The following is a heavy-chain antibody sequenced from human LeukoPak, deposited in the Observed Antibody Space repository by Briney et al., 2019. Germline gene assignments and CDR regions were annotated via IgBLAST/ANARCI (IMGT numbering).Heavy chain of an antibody. CDR2: IYYSGNT. Sequence: PSETLSLTCTVSGGSMTPYYWSWLRQPPGKELEWMGYIYYSGNTDYNPSFESRVTISLDTSRNQLSLDLTSVTAADTATYFCAGGPVALGWFAPWGQGTLVTVSS. D-gene: IGHD1-26*01. V-gene: IGHV4-59*08. J-gene: IGHJ5*02. CDR1: GGSMTPYY. CDR3: AGGPVALGWFAP.